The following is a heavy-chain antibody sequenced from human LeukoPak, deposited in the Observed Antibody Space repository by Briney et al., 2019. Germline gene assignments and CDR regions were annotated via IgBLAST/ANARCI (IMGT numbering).Heavy chain of an antibody. V-gene: IGHV1-69*13. CDR3: AREQDYGSGIQLFDP. D-gene: IGHD3-10*01. Sequence: VKVSCKACGGTFSSYAISWVRQAPGQGLEWMGGIIPIFGTANYAQKFQCRVTITADESTSTAYMELRSLRTEDTAVYYCAREQDYGSGIQLFDPWGQGTLVTVSS. CDR1: GGTFSSYA. J-gene: IGHJ5*02. CDR2: IIPIFGTA.